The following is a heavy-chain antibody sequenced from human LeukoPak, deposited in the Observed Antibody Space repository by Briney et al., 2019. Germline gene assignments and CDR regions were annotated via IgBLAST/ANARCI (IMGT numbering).Heavy chain of an antibody. D-gene: IGHD6-19*01. CDR1: GGSISSSNW. J-gene: IGHJ4*02. V-gene: IGHV4-4*02. CDR2: IYHSGST. Sequence: SSETLSLTCAVPGGSISSSNWWSWVRQPPGKGLEWIGEIYHSGSTNYNPSLKSRVTISVDKSKNQFPLKLSSVTAADTAVYYCARVRSVAGTYYFDYWGQGTLVTVSS. CDR3: ARVRSVAGTYYFDY.